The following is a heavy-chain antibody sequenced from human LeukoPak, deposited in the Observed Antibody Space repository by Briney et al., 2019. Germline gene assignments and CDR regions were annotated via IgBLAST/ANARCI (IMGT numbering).Heavy chain of an antibody. CDR1: GFTFENFW. Sequence: GGSLRLSCAASGFTFENFWIHWVRQGPGKELVWVSRINGHGTTTGYADSVKGCFTISRDNAKNTVYLQMNSLRVEDTAIYYCLKRGSDWTYWYFDLWGRGTRVTVSS. CDR3: LKRGSDWTYWYFDL. V-gene: IGHV3-74*01. D-gene: IGHD1-1*01. CDR2: INGHGTTT. J-gene: IGHJ2*01.